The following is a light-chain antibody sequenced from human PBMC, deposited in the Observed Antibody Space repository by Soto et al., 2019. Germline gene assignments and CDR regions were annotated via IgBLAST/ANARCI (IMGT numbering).Light chain of an antibody. V-gene: IGLV2-14*01. CDR3: SSYTSKNTWV. Sequence: QSALTQPASVSGSPGQSITISCTGTSSDVGGYDYVSWYQQHPGKAPKLMIYDVSNRPSGVSNRFSGSKSGNTASLTNSGLQAEDEADYYCSSYTSKNTWVFGGGTKLTVL. CDR2: DVS. CDR1: SSDVGGYDY. J-gene: IGLJ3*02.